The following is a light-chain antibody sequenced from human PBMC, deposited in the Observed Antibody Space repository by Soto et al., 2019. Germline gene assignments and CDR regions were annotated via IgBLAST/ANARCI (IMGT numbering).Light chain of an antibody. CDR3: QQYNSYPWT. CDR2: DAS. J-gene: IGKJ1*01. V-gene: IGKV1-5*01. CDR1: QSISSW. Sequence: DIQMTQSPSTLSASVGDRVTITCRASQSISSWLAWYQQKPVKALKLLIYDASSLESGVPSRFSGSGSGTEFTLTIIILQPDDFATYYCQQYNSYPWTFGQGTKEEIK.